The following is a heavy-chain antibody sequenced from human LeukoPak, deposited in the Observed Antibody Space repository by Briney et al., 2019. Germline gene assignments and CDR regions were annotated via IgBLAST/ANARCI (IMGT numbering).Heavy chain of an antibody. CDR2: IYYSGST. Sequence: SETLSLTCTVSGGSLSSYYWSWIRQPPGKGLEWVGHIYYSGSTNYNPSLKSRVTISVDTSKNQFSLKLSSVTAADAAVYYCARDQAGGLRFLEWLLYFDYWGQGTLVTVSS. V-gene: IGHV4-59*01. J-gene: IGHJ4*02. D-gene: IGHD3-3*01. CDR3: ARDQAGGLRFLEWLLYFDY. CDR1: GGSLSSYY.